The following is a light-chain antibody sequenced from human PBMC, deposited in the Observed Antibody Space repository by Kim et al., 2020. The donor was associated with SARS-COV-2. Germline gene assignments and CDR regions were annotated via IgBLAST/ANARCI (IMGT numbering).Light chain of an antibody. CDR2: AAS. J-gene: IGKJ1*01. V-gene: IGKV1-39*01. Sequence: ASVGDRVTIACRASQSISTYLNWYQQKPGKAPKFLIYAASNLQSGVPSRFSGSGSGTDFTLTITSLQPEDFATYYCQQSHSTPRTFGQGTKVDIK. CDR1: QSISTY. CDR3: QQSHSTPRT.